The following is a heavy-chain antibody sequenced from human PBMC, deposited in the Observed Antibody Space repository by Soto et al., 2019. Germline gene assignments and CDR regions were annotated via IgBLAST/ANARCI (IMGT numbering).Heavy chain of an antibody. CDR1: GYTFTGYY. Sequence: GASVKVSCKASGYTFTGYYMHWVRQAPGQGLEWMGWISPYSGKTNYAQKFKGRVTMTTDTSTSTVYMELTSLTSDDTAVYYCAREGLLLLPDYWGQGTLVTVSS. V-gene: IGHV1-18*04. CDR2: ISPYSGKT. D-gene: IGHD3-22*01. CDR3: AREGLLLLPDY. J-gene: IGHJ4*02.